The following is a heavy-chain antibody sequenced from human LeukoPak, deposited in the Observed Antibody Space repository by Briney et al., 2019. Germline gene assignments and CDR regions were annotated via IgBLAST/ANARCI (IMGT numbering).Heavy chain of an antibody. CDR3: ARVWDYYDSSGYSSWFDP. Sequence: SDTLSLTCTVSGGPISSYYWSWIRQPAGKGLEWIGRIYTSGSTNYNPSLKSRVTMPVDTSKNQFSLKLSSVTAADTAVYYCARVWDYYDSSGYSSWFDPWGQGTLVTVSS. J-gene: IGHJ5*02. CDR2: IYTSGST. D-gene: IGHD3-22*01. V-gene: IGHV4-4*07. CDR1: GGPISSYY.